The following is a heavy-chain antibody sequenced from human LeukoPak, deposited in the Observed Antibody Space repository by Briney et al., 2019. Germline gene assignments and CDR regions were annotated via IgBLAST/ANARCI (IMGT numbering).Heavy chain of an antibody. CDR1: GGSISSSSYY. J-gene: IGHJ3*02. Sequence: SETLSLTCTVSGGSISSSSYYWGWIRQPPGKGLEWIGSIYYSGSTYYNPSLKSRVTISVDTSKNQFSLKLSSVTAADTAVYYCARDVSVVVAATSAFDIWGQGTMVTVSS. CDR2: IYYSGST. CDR3: ARDVSVVVAATSAFDI. V-gene: IGHV4-39*07. D-gene: IGHD2-15*01.